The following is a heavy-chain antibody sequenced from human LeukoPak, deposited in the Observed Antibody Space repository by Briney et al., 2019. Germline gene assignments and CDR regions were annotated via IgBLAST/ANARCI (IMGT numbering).Heavy chain of an antibody. CDR2: ISGSGGST. CDR1: GGSISSYY. D-gene: IGHD3-16*02. Sequence: ETLSLTCTVSGGSISSYYWSWIRQPPGKGLEWVSAISGSGGSTYYADSVKGRFTISRDNSKDTLYLQMNSLRAEDTAVYYCAKSPSYTDYFDYWGQGTLVTVSS. J-gene: IGHJ4*02. CDR3: AKSPSYTDYFDY. V-gene: IGHV3-23*01.